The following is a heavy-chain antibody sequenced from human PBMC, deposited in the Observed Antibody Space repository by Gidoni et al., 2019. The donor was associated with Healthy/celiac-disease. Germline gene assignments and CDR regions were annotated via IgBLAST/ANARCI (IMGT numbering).Heavy chain of an antibody. CDR3: AKAQWTQDSHEYFQH. Sequence: QVQLVESGGGVVQPGRSLRLSCAASGFPFSSYGMHWVRQAPGKGLEWVAVISYDGSNKYYADSVKGRFTISRDNSKNTLYLQMNSLRAEDTAVYYCAKAQWTQDSHEYFQHWGQGTLVTVSS. J-gene: IGHJ1*01. CDR1: GFPFSSYG. D-gene: IGHD2-8*01. CDR2: ISYDGSNK. V-gene: IGHV3-30*18.